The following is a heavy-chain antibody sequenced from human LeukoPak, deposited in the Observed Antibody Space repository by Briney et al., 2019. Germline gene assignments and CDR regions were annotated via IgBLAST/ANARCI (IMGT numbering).Heavy chain of an antibody. V-gene: IGHV1-2*02. CDR2: INPNSGGT. CDR1: GYTFTGYY. D-gene: IGHD3-3*01. CDR3: ARADLRNDFWSGYYTWFDP. J-gene: IGHJ5*02. Sequence: GASVKVSCKASGYTFTGYYMHWVRQAPGQGLEWMGWINPNSGGTNYAQKFQGGVTMTRDTSISTAYMELSRLRSDDAAVYYCARADLRNDFWSGYYTWFDPWGQGTLVTVSS.